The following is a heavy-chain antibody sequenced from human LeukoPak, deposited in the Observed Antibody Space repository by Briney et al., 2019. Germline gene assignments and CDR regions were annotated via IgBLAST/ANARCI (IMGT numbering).Heavy chain of an antibody. CDR1: GGSISSGGYY. J-gene: IGHJ4*02. CDR2: IYYSGST. CDR3: ARDLPGGVATPGE. V-gene: IGHV4-30-4*01. Sequence: SQTLSLTCTVSGGSISSGGYYWSWIRQPPGKGLEWIGYIYYSGSTYYNPSLKSRVTISVDTSKNQFSLKLSSVTAADTAVYYCARDLPGGVATPGEWGQGTLVTVSS. D-gene: IGHD3-16*01.